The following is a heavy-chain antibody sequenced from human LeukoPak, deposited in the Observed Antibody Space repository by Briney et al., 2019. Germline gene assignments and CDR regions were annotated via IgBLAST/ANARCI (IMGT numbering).Heavy chain of an antibody. J-gene: IGHJ4*02. CDR3: AKDLSGYDSSGYYPLFDY. CDR2: ISGSGGST. V-gene: IGHV3-23*01. CDR1: GFTFSGYA. Sequence: GGSLRLSCAASGFTFSGYAMSWVRQAPGKGLEWVSAISGSGGSTYYADSVKGRFTISRDNSKNTLYLQMNSLRAEDTAVYYCAKDLSGYDSSGYYPLFDYWGQGTLVTVSS. D-gene: IGHD3-22*01.